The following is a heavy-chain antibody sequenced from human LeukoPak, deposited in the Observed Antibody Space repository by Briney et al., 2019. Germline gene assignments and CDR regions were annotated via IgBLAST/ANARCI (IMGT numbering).Heavy chain of an antibody. CDR2: IRSRACGTST. D-gene: IGHD1-26*01. CDR3: SSDPMGDYIGTNSDDGFDS. Sequence: GRSLRLSCSPSGFTFCAYGLSWVRQAPGKGLEWVGSIRSRACGTSTEYAASVKGRFTVSRDDYTTFAYLQMNDIKTEDIAVYYCSSDPMGDYIGTNSDDGFDSWGQGTMVTVSS. J-gene: IGHJ3*02. V-gene: IGHV3-49*04. CDR1: GFTFCAYG.